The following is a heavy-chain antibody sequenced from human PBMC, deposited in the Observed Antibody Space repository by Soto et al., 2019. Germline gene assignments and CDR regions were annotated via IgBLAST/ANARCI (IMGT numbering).Heavy chain of an antibody. CDR2: ISGSSSYI. D-gene: IGHD1-26*01. V-gene: IGHV3-21*01. CDR3: ARDLIRGGNFDY. Sequence: EVQLLESGGGLVQPGGSLRLSCAASGFTFSSYAMSWVRQAPGKGLEWVSAISGSSSYIYYADSVKGRFTISRDNAKNSLYLQMNSLRAEDTAVYYCARDLIRGGNFDYWGQGTLVTVSS. CDR1: GFTFSSYA. J-gene: IGHJ4*02.